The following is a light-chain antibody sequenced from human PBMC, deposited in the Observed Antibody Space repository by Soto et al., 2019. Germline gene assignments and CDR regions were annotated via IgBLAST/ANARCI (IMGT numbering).Light chain of an antibody. CDR2: KVS. CDR1: QSLIHSDENTY. CDR3: MQGTHWPWT. Sequence: DVVMTQSPLSLPVTLGQPASISCRSSQSLIHSDENTYLNWFQQRPGQSPRRLIYKVSDRDSGVPDRFSGSGSGTDFTLNISRVEAEDVAVYYCMQGTHWPWTFGQGTEVEIK. V-gene: IGKV2-30*02. J-gene: IGKJ1*01.